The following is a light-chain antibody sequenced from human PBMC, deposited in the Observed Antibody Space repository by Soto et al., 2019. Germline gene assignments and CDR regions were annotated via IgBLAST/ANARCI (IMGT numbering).Light chain of an antibody. CDR2: EAS. CDR1: QRINKW. V-gene: IGKV1-5*03. J-gene: IGKJ1*01. Sequence: DIQMTQSPSTLSASVGDTVTITCRASQRINKWLAWDLKKPGKAPTLLIYEASIIQNGAPYRFTCTESGTEFTLTISRLRPYDFATYYCQKYNDDSAWTFGQGTKVDIK. CDR3: QKYNDDSAWT.